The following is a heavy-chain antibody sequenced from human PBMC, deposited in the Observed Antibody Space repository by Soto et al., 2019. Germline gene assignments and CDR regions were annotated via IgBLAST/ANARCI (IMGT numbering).Heavy chain of an antibody. V-gene: IGHV1-3*01. J-gene: IGHJ6*02. D-gene: IGHD6-13*01. CDR1: GYTFTSYA. Sequence: ASVKVSCKASGYTFTSYAMHWVRQAPGQRLEWMGWINAGNGNTKYSQKFQGRVTITRDTSASTAYMELSSLRSEDTAVYYCASPGTQGNYCYYGRDVWGQGTTVTVSS. CDR3: ASPGTQGNYCYYGRDV. CDR2: INAGNGNT.